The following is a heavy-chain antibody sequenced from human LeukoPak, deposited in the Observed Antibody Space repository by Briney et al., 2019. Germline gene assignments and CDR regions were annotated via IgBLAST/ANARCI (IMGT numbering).Heavy chain of an antibody. CDR2: IYTRGST. CDR3: ARGRYCSADICSGGDAFDI. V-gene: IGHV4-4*07. CDR1: GGSINNYY. D-gene: IGHD2-15*01. J-gene: IGHJ3*02. Sequence: PSETLSLTCTVSGGSINNYYWSWIREPAGKGLEWIGRIYTRGSTNYNPSLKSRVTMSVDTSKNQFSLKLSSVTAADTAVYYCARGRYCSADICSGGDAFDIWGQGTMVSVSS.